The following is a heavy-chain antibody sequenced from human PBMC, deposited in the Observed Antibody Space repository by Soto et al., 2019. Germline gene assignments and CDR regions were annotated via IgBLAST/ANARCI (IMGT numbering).Heavy chain of an antibody. D-gene: IGHD6-13*01. J-gene: IGHJ6*02. CDR3: ARPLYSSSWYYYYGMDV. CDR1: GGTFSSYT. CDR2: IIPILGIA. V-gene: IGHV1-69*02. Sequence: QVQLVQSGAEVKKPGSSVKVSCKASGGTFSSYTISWVRQAPGQGLEWMGRIIPILGIANYAQKFQGRVTITADKSTCTAYMELSSLRSEDTAVYYCARPLYSSSWYYYYGMDVWGQGTTVTVSS.